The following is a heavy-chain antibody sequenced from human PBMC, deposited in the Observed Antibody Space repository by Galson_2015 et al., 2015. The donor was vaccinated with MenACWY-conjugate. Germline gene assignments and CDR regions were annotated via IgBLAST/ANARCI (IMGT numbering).Heavy chain of an antibody. CDR3: VRGSIGWRGMDI. D-gene: IGHD2-15*01. CDR1: GFVFSDYC. CDR2: ICAGGISI. V-gene: IGHV3-74*03. J-gene: IGHJ6*02. Sequence: SLRLSCAASGFVFSDYCMHWVRQAPGKGLECVSCICAGGISIMYGDSVRGRFTISRDDAENTLYLQMDGLRADDTAVYFCVRGSIGWRGMDIWGQGTTVTVSS.